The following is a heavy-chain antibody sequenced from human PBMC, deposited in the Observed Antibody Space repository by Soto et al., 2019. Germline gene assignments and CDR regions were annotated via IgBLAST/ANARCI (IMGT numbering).Heavy chain of an antibody. J-gene: IGHJ4*02. D-gene: IGHD5-18*01. Sequence: QVQLVESGGGVVQPGRSLRLSCAASGFTFSSYAMHWVRQAPGKGLEWVAVISYDGSNKYYADSVKGRFTISRDNSKNTLYLQINSLRAEDTAVYYCARLQRWLPEREVDYWGQGTLVTVSS. CDR1: GFTFSSYA. V-gene: IGHV3-30-3*01. CDR3: ARLQRWLPEREVDY. CDR2: ISYDGSNK.